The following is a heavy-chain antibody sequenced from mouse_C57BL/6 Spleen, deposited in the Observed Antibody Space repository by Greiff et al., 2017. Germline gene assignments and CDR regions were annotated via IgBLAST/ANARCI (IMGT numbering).Heavy chain of an antibody. V-gene: IGHV1-15*01. CDR1: GYTFTDYE. J-gene: IGHJ4*01. CDR3: TSPITTVVATYYYAMDY. D-gene: IGHD1-1*01. Sequence: VQLQQSGAELVRPGASVTLSCKASGYTFTDYEMHWVKQTPVHGLEWIGAIDPETGGTAYNQKFKGKAILTADKSSSTAYMELRSLTSEDSAVYYCTSPITTVVATYYYAMDYWGQGTSVTVSS. CDR2: IDPETGGT.